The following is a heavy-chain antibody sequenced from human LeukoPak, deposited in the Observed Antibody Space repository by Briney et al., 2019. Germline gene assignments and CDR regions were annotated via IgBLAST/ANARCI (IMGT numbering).Heavy chain of an antibody. V-gene: IGHV1-2*06. CDR1: GYTFTDSY. D-gene: IGHD2-8*01. CDR2: INPNSGDP. Sequence: GASVKVSCKISGYTFTDSYIHWVRQAPGQGLEWMGRINPNSGDPNYPQKFQGRVTMTRDTSISTAYMEMSSLTSDDTAVYYCARSARHCNNGVCFTDYYIDLWGKGTTVIVSS. CDR3: ARSARHCNNGVCFTDYYIDL. J-gene: IGHJ6*03.